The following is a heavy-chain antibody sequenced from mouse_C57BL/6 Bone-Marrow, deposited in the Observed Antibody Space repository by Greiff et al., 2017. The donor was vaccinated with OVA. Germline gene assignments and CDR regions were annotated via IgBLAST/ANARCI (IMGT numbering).Heavy chain of an antibody. Sequence: EVKLVESGGGLVQPKGSLKLSCAASGFTFNTYAMHWVRQAPGKGLEWVARIRSKSSNYATYYADSVKDRFTISRDDSQSMLYLQMNNLKTEDTAMYYCVRGGAYYGSRGLYYAMDYWGQGTSVTVSS. D-gene: IGHD1-1*01. V-gene: IGHV10-3*01. J-gene: IGHJ4*01. CDR3: VRGGAYYGSRGLYYAMDY. CDR2: IRSKSSNYAT. CDR1: GFTFNTYA.